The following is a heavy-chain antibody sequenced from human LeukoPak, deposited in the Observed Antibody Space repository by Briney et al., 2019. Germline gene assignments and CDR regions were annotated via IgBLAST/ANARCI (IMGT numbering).Heavy chain of an antibody. V-gene: IGHV3-30*18. Sequence: GGSLRLSCAASGFTFSSYAMSWVRQAPGKGLEWVAVISYDGSKKYYADSVKGRLTISRDNSKNTLYLQMNSLRAEDTAVYYCAKGLICSGGSCYSYYYYGVDVWGQGTTVTVSS. CDR3: AKGLICSGGSCYSYYYYGVDV. D-gene: IGHD2-15*01. CDR2: ISYDGSKK. CDR1: GFTFSSYA. J-gene: IGHJ6*02.